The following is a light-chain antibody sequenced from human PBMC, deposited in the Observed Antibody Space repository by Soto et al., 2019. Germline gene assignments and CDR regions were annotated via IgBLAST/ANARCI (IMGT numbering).Light chain of an antibody. V-gene: IGKV4-1*01. Sequence: DIVMTQSPDSLAVSLGERATFNCKSSQSVLHRSNSNNYLAWYQQKPGQPPKLLIYWASARESGVPDRFSGSGSGTDFTLTISSLQAEDVAVYYCQQYSSTPWTFGQGTRVEIK. CDR3: QQYSSTPWT. J-gene: IGKJ1*01. CDR1: QSVLHRSNSNNY. CDR2: WAS.